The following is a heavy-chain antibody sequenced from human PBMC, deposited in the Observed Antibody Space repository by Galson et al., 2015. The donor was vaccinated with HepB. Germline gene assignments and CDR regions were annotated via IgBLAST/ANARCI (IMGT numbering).Heavy chain of an antibody. J-gene: IGHJ4*02. V-gene: IGHV3-30-3*01. D-gene: IGHD2-2*01. Sequence: SLRLSCAASGFTFNTYAMHWVRQAPGKGLEWVSCISYAGSVKYYADSVKGRFSISRDNSRNTVYLQMDSLRPEDTALYYCARDLSEKYARDYWGQGTLVSVSS. CDR2: ISYAGSVK. CDR3: ARDLSEKYARDY. CDR1: GFTFNTYA.